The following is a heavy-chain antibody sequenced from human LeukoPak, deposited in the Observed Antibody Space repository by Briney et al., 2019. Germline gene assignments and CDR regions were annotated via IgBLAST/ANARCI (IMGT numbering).Heavy chain of an antibody. Sequence: GGSLRLSCAASKFTFGSYGMHWVRQAPGKGLEWVALIRFDGSNKYYADSVEGRFTISRDNSKNTLYLQMNSLRAEDTAVYYCAKDGFAVYCGGDCYNPFDYWGQGTLVTVSS. CDR2: IRFDGSNK. V-gene: IGHV3-30*02. D-gene: IGHD2-21*02. J-gene: IGHJ4*02. CDR1: KFTFGSYG. CDR3: AKDGFAVYCGGDCYNPFDY.